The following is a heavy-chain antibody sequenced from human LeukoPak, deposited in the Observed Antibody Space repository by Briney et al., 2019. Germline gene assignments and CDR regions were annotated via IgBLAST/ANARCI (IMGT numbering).Heavy chain of an antibody. CDR3: ARATYQLLVGSYGMNV. Sequence: GGSLRLSCAASGFPFSDYQMNWVRQAPEKGLEWVSSISSRGSTINYADSVKGRFTISRDNAQNSLYLQMNSLRAEDTAVYYCARATYQLLVGSYGMNVWGQGTTVTVSS. J-gene: IGHJ6*02. CDR2: ISSRGSTI. V-gene: IGHV3-48*01. D-gene: IGHD2-2*01. CDR1: GFPFSDYQ.